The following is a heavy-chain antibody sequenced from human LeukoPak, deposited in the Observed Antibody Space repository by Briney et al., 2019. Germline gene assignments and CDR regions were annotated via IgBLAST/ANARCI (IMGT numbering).Heavy chain of an antibody. J-gene: IGHJ3*02. Sequence: SETLSLTCTVSGGSISSYYWSWIRQPPGKGLEWIGYIYYSGSTNYNPSLKSRVTISVDTSKNQFSLKLSSVTAADTAVYYCATYKGPFDAFDIWGQWTMVTVSS. CDR3: ATYKGPFDAFDI. D-gene: IGHD5-24*01. CDR2: IYYSGST. CDR1: GGSISSYY. V-gene: IGHV4-59*01.